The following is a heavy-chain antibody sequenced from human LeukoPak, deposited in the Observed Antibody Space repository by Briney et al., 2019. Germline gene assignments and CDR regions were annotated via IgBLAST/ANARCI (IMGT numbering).Heavy chain of an antibody. J-gene: IGHJ2*01. D-gene: IGHD5-18*01. CDR2: INHSGST. CDR1: GGSFSGYY. V-gene: IGHV4-34*01. CDR3: AKQLWLHWYFDL. Sequence: PSETLSLTCAVYGGSFSGYYWSWIRQPPGKGLEWIGEINHSGSTNYNPSLKSRVTISVDTSKNQFSLKLSSVTAADTAVYYCAKQLWLHWYFDLWGRGTLVTVSS.